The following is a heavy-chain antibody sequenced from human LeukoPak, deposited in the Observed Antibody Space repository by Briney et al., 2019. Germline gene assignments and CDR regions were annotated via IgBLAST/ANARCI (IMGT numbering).Heavy chain of an antibody. Sequence: GGSLRLSCAASGFTFSLYWMNWVRRAPGKGLEWVANIKQDGSEKNYVDSVKGRFTISRDNAKNSLYLQMNSLRAEDTAVYYCARRYFDYWGQGILVTVSS. J-gene: IGHJ4*02. V-gene: IGHV3-7*03. CDR3: ARRYFDY. CDR1: GFTFSLYW. CDR2: IKQDGSEK.